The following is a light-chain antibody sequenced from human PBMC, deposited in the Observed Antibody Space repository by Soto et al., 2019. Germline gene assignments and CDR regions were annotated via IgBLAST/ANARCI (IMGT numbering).Light chain of an antibody. CDR2: AAS. CDR3: HQTYTTLSIN. CDR1: ESISRH. Sequence: DIQMTQSPSSLSGSVGDRVTITCRASESISRHLNWYQQKPGKAPKLLIYAASSLQNGVPSRFRGGGSGTDFTLTISTLPPEDFATYYWHQTYTTLSINFGQGTRLDIK. J-gene: IGKJ5*01. V-gene: IGKV1-39*01.